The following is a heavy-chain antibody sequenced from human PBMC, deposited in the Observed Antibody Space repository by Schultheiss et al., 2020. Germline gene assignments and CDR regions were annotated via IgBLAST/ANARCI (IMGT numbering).Heavy chain of an antibody. CDR2: ISAYNGNT. J-gene: IGHJ3*02. CDR3: ARNLPPWELQGRGAFDI. D-gene: IGHD1-26*01. Sequence: ASVKVSCEASGYTFTSYGISWVRQAPGQGLEWMGWISAYNGNTNYAQKLQGRVTMTTDTSTSTAYMELRSLRSDDTAVYYCARNLPPWELQGRGAFDIWGQGTMVTVSS. CDR1: GYTFTSYG. V-gene: IGHV1-18*04.